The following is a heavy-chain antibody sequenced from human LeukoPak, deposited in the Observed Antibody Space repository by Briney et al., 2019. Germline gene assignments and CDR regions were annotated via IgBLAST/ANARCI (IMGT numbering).Heavy chain of an antibody. D-gene: IGHD2-2*01. J-gene: IGHJ4*02. V-gene: IGHV3-23*01. CDR2: ISGSGGST. CDR3: AKAGCSSTSCSGADY. Sequence: GGTLRLSCAASGFTFSSYGMSWVRQAPGKGLEWVSAISGSGGSTYYADSVKGRFTISRDNSKNTLYLQMNSLRAEDTAVYYCAKAGCSSTSCSGADYWGQGTLVTVSS. CDR1: GFTFSSYG.